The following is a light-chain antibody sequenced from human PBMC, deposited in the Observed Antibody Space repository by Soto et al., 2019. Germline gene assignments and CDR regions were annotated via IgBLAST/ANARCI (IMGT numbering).Light chain of an antibody. J-gene: IGKJ1*01. CDR2: GSS. Sequence: VFTQSPGTLSLSPGERATLSCRASQTLSSRHLAWYQQKPGQAPRLLIYGSSSRATDIPDRFSGSGSGTDFTLTISTLEPEDFAIYYYQQYGYSRTFGQGTKVDIK. V-gene: IGKV3-20*01. CDR3: QQYGYSRT. CDR1: QTLSSRH.